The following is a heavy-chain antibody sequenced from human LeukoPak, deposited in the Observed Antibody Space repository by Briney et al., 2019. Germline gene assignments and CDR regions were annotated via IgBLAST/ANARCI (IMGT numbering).Heavy chain of an antibody. D-gene: IGHD2/OR15-2a*01. CDR1: GFTFRSYG. J-gene: IGHJ4*02. CDR3: AKEHSRISAFDY. Sequence: GGSLRPSCAASGFTFRSYGIQWVRQAPGKGLEWVAVISYDGNNKYYLDSVKGRFSISRDNSKNTVVLQMNSLRVEDTAVYYCAKEHSRISAFDYWGQGTLVTVSS. V-gene: IGHV3-30*18. CDR2: ISYDGNNK.